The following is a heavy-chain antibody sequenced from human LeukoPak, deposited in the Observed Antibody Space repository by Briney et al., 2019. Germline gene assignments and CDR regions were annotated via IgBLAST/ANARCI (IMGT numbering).Heavy chain of an antibody. CDR1: GFTFSSYC. J-gene: IGHJ4*02. D-gene: IGHD3-10*01. V-gene: IGHV3-21*01. CDR2: ISSSSSYI. Sequence: KPGGSLRLSCAASGFTFSSYCMNWVRQAPGKGLEWVSSISSSSSYIYYADSVKGRFTVSRDNAKNSLYLQMNSLRAEDTAVYYCARFYYGSGSYNDYWGQGTLVTVSS. CDR3: ARFYYGSGSYNDY.